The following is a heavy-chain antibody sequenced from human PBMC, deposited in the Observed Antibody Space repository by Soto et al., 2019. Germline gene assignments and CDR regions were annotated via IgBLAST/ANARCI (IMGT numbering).Heavy chain of an antibody. V-gene: IGHV4-61*01. CDR2: IYYSGST. D-gene: IGHD6-19*01. CDR1: GGSVSSGSYY. Sequence: QVQLQESGPGLVKPSETLSLTCTVSGGSVSSGSYYWSWIRQPPGKGLEWIGYIYYSGSTNYNPSLKSRVTISVDTSKNQFSLKLSSVTAADTAVYYCARDHPYSSGWYYFDYWGQGTLVTVSS. J-gene: IGHJ4*02. CDR3: ARDHPYSSGWYYFDY.